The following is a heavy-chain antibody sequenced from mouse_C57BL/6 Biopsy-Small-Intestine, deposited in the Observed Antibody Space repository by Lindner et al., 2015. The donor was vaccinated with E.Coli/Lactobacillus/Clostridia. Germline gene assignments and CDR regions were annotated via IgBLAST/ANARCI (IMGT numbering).Heavy chain of an antibody. CDR2: IDPEDGET. V-gene: IGHV14-2*01. J-gene: IGHJ2*01. Sequence: VQLQESGAELVKPGASVKLSCTASGFNIKDYYIHWVKQRTEQGLEWIGRIDPEDGETKYAPKFQGKATIAPDTSSNTAYLHLSSLTSEDTAVYYCARGTTADYFDYWGQGTTLTVSS. D-gene: IGHD1-2*01. CDR3: ARGTTADYFDY. CDR1: GFNIKDYY.